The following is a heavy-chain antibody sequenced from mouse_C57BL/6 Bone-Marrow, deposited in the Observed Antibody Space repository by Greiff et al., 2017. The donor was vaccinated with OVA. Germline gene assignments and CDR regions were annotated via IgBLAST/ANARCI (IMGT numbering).Heavy chain of an antibody. CDR1: GYTFTSYW. Sequence: VQLQQPGAELVKPGASVKLSCKASGYTFTSYWMHWVKQRPGQGLEWIGMIHPNSGSTNYNEKFKSKATLTVDKSSSTAYMPLSSLTSEDSAVYYCARSGYRPWFAYWGQGTLVTVSA. CDR2: IHPNSGST. J-gene: IGHJ3*01. D-gene: IGHD2-12*01. V-gene: IGHV1-64*01. CDR3: ARSGYRPWFAY.